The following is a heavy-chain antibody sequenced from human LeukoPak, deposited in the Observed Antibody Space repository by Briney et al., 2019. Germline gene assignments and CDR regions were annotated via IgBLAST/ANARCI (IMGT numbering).Heavy chain of an antibody. CDR1: GFTFSSYA. J-gene: IGHJ4*02. V-gene: IGHV3-48*03. CDR3: ARDNNWGFDF. Sequence: PGGSLRLSCAASGFTFSSYAMHWVRQAPGKGLEWVSNIRGSGSGSGSGMYYADSVKGRFTISRDNAKNSLYLQMSSLRAEDTAFYYCARDNNWGFDFWGQGALVTVSS. D-gene: IGHD7-27*01. CDR2: IRGSGSGSGSGM.